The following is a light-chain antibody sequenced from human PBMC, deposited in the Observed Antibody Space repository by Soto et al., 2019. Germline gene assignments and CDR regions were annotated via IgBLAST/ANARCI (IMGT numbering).Light chain of an antibody. Sequence: EIVLTQSPGTLSVSPGERATLSCRASETISSDKLAWYQQKPGQPPSLLIYGTFSRATGIPDRFSGSGSGTDFTLTISRLEPEDSAIYYCQPYRSWTFGQGPKVEI. V-gene: IGKV3-20*01. CDR3: QPYRSWT. CDR2: GTF. CDR1: ETISSDK. J-gene: IGKJ1*01.